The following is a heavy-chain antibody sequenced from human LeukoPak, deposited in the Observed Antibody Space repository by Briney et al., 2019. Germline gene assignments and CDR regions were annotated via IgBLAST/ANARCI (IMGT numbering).Heavy chain of an antibody. D-gene: IGHD7-27*01. J-gene: IGHJ4*02. CDR3: ARDRETWGMVFDY. Sequence: GRSLRPSCAASGFTFSSYAMHWVRQAPGKGLEWVAVISYDGSNKYYADSVKGRFTISRDNSKNTLYLQMNSLRAEDTAVYYCARDRETWGMVFDYWGQGTLVTVSS. CDR2: ISYDGSNK. V-gene: IGHV3-30*01. CDR1: GFTFSSYA.